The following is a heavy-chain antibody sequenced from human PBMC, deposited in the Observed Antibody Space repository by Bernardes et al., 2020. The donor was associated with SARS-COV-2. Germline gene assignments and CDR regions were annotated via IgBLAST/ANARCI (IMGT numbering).Heavy chain of an antibody. V-gene: IGHV4-30-4*01. Sequence: SETLSLTCTVSGGSINSDDYYWSWIRQPPGKGLEWIASISYSGNTYYNPSLKIRATISTDTYKNQFSLKLNSVTAADTAVYYCARADLPTFCSRTDCYDSWFDPWGRGTLVTVSS. CDR3: ARADLPTFCSRTDCYDSWFDP. CDR2: ISYSGNT. J-gene: IGHJ5*02. D-gene: IGHD2-2*01. CDR1: GGSINSDDYY.